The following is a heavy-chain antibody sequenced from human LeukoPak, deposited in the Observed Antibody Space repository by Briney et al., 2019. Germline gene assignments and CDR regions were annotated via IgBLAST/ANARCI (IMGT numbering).Heavy chain of an antibody. Sequence: SVKVSCKASGYTFTSYGISWVRQAPGQGLEWMGGIIPIFGTANYAQKFQGSVTITADESTSTAYMELSSLRSEDTAVYYCARDRYYYDSSGYYRPHNDAFDIWGQGTMVTVSS. D-gene: IGHD3-22*01. CDR2: IIPIFGTA. V-gene: IGHV1-69*13. J-gene: IGHJ3*02. CDR3: ARDRYYYDSSGYYRPHNDAFDI. CDR1: GYTFTSYG.